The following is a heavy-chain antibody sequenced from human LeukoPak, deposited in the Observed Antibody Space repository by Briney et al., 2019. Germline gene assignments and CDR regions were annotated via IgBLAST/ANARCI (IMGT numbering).Heavy chain of an antibody. CDR2: IYYSGST. D-gene: IGHD4-23*01. CDR1: GGSISSYY. V-gene: IGHV4-59*08. CDR3: ARIGTDYGGNSYFDY. Sequence: SETLSLTCTVSGGSISSYYWSWIRQPPGKGLEWIGYIYYSGSTNHNPSLKSRVTISVDTSKNQFSLKLSSVTAADTAVYYCARIGTDYGGNSYFDYWGQGTLVTVSS. J-gene: IGHJ4*02.